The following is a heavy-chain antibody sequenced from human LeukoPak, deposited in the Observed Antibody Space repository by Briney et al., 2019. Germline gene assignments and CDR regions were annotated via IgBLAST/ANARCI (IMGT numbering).Heavy chain of an antibody. D-gene: IGHD3-16*01. J-gene: IGHJ5*02. CDR3: AKQVRRDDYVWGSYQDPNWFDP. V-gene: IGHV3-23*01. Sequence: PGGTLRLSCAASGFTFSSYGMSWVRQAPGKGLEWVSAISGSGGSTYYADSVKGRFTISRGNSKNTLYLQMNSLRAEDTAVYYCAKQVRRDDYVWGSYQDPNWFDPWGQGTLVTVSS. CDR1: GFTFSSYG. CDR2: ISGSGGST.